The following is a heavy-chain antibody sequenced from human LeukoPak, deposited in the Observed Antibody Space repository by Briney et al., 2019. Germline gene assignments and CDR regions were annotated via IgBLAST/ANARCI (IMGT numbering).Heavy chain of an antibody. CDR2: IYTSGST. Sequence: SETLSLTCAVYGGSFSGYYWSWIRQPPGKGLEWIGYIYTSGSTNYNPSLKSRVTISVDTSKNQFSLDLSSVTAADTAVYYCARQKCTSTSCLTKNAFDIWGQGTMVTVSS. J-gene: IGHJ3*02. CDR3: ARQKCTSTSCLTKNAFDI. V-gene: IGHV4-4*09. CDR1: GGSFSGYY. D-gene: IGHD2-2*01.